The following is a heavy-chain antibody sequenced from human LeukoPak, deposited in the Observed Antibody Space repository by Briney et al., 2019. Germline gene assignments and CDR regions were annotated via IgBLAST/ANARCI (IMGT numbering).Heavy chain of an antibody. V-gene: IGHV4-59*01. J-gene: IGHJ5*02. CDR1: GGSISSYY. D-gene: IGHD7-27*01. Sequence: PSETLSLTCTVSGGSISSYYWSWIRQPPGKGLEWIGYIYYSGSTNYNPSLKSRVTISIDTSKNQFSLTLSSVTAADTAVYYCARSGAKAVVLGWFDPWGQGTLVTVSS. CDR2: IYYSGST. CDR3: ARSGAKAVVLGWFDP.